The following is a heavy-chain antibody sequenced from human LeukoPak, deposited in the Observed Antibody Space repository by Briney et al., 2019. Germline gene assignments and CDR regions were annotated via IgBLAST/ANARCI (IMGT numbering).Heavy chain of an antibody. J-gene: IGHJ6*02. CDR1: SGSISSRSYY. D-gene: IGHD2-2*02. Sequence: SETLSLTCTVSSGSISSRSYYWGWIRQSPGKGLEWIGNIYYSGSTYYNLSLKSRVTISVDTSKNQFSLKLSSVTAADTAVYYCARDCSSTSCYMGYYYYGIDVWGQGTTVTVSS. CDR3: ARDCSSTSCYMGYYYYGIDV. V-gene: IGHV4-39*02. CDR2: IYYSGST.